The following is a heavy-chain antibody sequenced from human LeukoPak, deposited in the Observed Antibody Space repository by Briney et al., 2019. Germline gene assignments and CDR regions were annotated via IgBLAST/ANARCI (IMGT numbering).Heavy chain of an antibody. D-gene: IGHD6-19*01. CDR3: ARHNSSPDSRGWYTSFDA. V-gene: IGHV4-34*01. CDR2: INHSGST. Sequence: SETLSLTCAVYGGSFSGYYWSWIRQPPGKGLEWIGEINHSGSTNYNPSLKSRVTISVDTSKNQFSLKLSSVTAADTAVYYCARHNSSPDSRGWYTSFDAWGQGTMVTVSS. J-gene: IGHJ3*01. CDR1: GGSFSGYY.